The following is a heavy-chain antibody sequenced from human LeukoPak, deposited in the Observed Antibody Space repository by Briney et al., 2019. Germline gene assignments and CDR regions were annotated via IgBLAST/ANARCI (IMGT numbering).Heavy chain of an antibody. CDR3: AGEPGYSSSWQDAFDI. CDR1: GFTFSTYS. J-gene: IGHJ3*02. D-gene: IGHD6-13*01. CDR2: ISSSSSYI. V-gene: IGHV3-21*01. Sequence: GGSLRLSCAASGFTFSTYSMNWVRQAPGKGLEWVSSISSSSSYIYYADSVKGRFTISRDNAKNSLYLQMNSLRVEDTAVYYCAGEPGYSSSWQDAFDIWGQGTMLTVSS.